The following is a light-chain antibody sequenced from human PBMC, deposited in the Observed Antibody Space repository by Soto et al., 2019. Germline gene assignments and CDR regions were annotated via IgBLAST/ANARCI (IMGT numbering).Light chain of an antibody. CDR1: SSDVGGYNY. CDR2: DVS. J-gene: IGLJ2*01. Sequence: QSALTQPASVSGSPGQSITISCTGTSSDVGGYNYVSWYQQHPGKAPKLMIYDVSNRPLGVSNRFSGSKSGNTASLTISGLQAEDEADYYCNSYTSSSPLFGGGTQLTVL. V-gene: IGLV2-14*01. CDR3: NSYTSSSPL.